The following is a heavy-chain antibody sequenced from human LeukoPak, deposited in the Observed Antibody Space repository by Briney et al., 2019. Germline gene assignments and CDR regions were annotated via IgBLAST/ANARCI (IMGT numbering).Heavy chain of an antibody. Sequence: APLKVSCKASVGTFISYAISWVRQAPGQGLEWMAGIIPIFGTANYEQKFQSRVTITVDESTSAAYMELSSLRSEDTAVYYCAMDTVVTLSLPYYYMDVWCKGTTVTVSS. D-gene: IGHD4-23*01. CDR3: AMDTVVTLSLPYYYMDV. J-gene: IGHJ6*03. CDR1: VGTFISYA. CDR2: IIPIFGTA. V-gene: IGHV1-69*13.